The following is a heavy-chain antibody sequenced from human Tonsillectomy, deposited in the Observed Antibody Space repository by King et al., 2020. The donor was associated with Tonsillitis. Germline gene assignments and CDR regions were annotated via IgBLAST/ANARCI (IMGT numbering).Heavy chain of an antibody. CDR3: ARGIAPTAMPFNDF. Sequence: VQLPQSGPGLVXPXQTLSLTCAISGDSVSSKSSVWHWXRQSPSRGLXXLGXTYHWXXEXSXEYEPSVKSRIIINPDTSKNQFSLHLNSVTTEDTAVYYCARGIAPTAMPFNDFWGQGTLVTVSS. D-gene: IGHD2-2*01. J-gene: IGHJ4*02. V-gene: IGHV6-1*01. CDR2: TYHWXXEXSX. CDR1: GDSVSSKSSV.